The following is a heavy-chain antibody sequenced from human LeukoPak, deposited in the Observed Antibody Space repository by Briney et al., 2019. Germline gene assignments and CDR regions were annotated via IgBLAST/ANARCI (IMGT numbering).Heavy chain of an antibody. J-gene: IGHJ3*02. V-gene: IGHV3-53*01. CDR1: GFTFSSYW. Sequence: GGSLRLSCAASGFTFSSYWMHWVRQAPGKGLEWVSVIYSGGSTYYADSVKGRFTISRDNSKNTLYLQMNSLRAEDTAVYYCASMTTVTTPPNDAFDIWGQGTMVTVSS. D-gene: IGHD4-11*01. CDR3: ASMTTVTTPPNDAFDI. CDR2: IYSGGST.